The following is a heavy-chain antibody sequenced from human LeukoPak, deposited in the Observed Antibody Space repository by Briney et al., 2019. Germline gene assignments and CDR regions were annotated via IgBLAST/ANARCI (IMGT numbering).Heavy chain of an antibody. D-gene: IGHD3-3*01. CDR1: GYSISSGYY. V-gene: IGHV4-38-2*02. Sequence: SETLSLTCTVSGYSISSGYYWGWIRQPPGKGLEWIGSFYHSGSTYYNPSLKSRVTISVDTSKNQFSLKLSSVTAADTAVYYCARLSPSITIFGVVITEGFYFDYWGQGTLVTVSS. J-gene: IGHJ4*02. CDR3: ARLSPSITIFGVVITEGFYFDY. CDR2: FYHSGST.